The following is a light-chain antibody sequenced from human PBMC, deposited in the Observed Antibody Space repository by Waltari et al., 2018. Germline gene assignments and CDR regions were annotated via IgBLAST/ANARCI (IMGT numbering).Light chain of an antibody. CDR1: QSITNY. Sequence: DIQMTQSPSSLSASVGDRVTITCRASQSITNYLNWYQHKPGKAPKLLISAASSLQSGVPSRFSGSGSGTDFTLTISGLQPDDFATYYCQQSYSTPPYTFGQGTKLEIK. V-gene: IGKV1-39*01. CDR2: AAS. CDR3: QQSYSTPPYT. J-gene: IGKJ2*01.